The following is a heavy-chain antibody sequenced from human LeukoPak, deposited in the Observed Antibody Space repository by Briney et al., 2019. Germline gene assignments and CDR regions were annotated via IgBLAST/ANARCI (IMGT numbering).Heavy chain of an antibody. Sequence: GASVKVSCKASGYTFTGYYMHWVRQAPGQGLEWMGWINPNSGGTNYAQKFQGRVTMTRDTSISTAYVELSRLRSDDTAVYYCARDRSEWELPEFDYWGQGTLVTVSS. D-gene: IGHD1-26*01. CDR2: INPNSGGT. J-gene: IGHJ4*02. CDR1: GYTFTGYY. CDR3: ARDRSEWELPEFDY. V-gene: IGHV1-2*02.